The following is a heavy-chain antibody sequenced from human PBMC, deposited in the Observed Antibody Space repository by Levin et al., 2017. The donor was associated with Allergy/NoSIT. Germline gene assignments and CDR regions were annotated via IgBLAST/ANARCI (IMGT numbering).Heavy chain of an antibody. V-gene: IGHV3-13*01. CDR3: AREKPSGYVDY. Sequence: PGGSLRLSCAASGFTFSSYDMHWVRQATGKGLEWVSAIGTAGDTYYPGSVKGRFTISRENAKNSLYLQMNSLRAGDTAVYYCAREKPSGYVDYWGQGTLVTVSS. CDR2: IGTAGDT. J-gene: IGHJ4*02. D-gene: IGHD1-26*01. CDR1: GFTFSSYD.